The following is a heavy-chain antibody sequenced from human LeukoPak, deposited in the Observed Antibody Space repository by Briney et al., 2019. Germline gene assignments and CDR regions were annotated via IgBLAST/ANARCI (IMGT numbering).Heavy chain of an antibody. CDR2: IFYSGST. Sequence: SETLSLTCTVSGGSISSYYWSWIRQPPGKGLEWIGYIFYSGSTNYNPSLKSRVTISVDTSKNQFSLKLSSVTAADTAVYYCARSPPVLLWFGESTSGWFDPWGQGTLVTVSS. CDR3: ARSPPVLLWFGESTSGWFDP. J-gene: IGHJ5*02. D-gene: IGHD3-10*01. CDR1: GGSISSYY. V-gene: IGHV4-59*08.